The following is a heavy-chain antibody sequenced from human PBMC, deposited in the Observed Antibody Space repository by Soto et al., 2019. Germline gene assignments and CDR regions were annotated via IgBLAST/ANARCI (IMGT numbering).Heavy chain of an antibody. V-gene: IGHV4-4*02. D-gene: IGHD1-26*01. Sequence: SETLSLTCTVSGGSMSSSNWWNLVRQSPGKGLEWIGETHQSGRTNYNPSLMRRVTISVDRSKNQFSLNLNSVTAADTAIYHCARSEATFLDYWGQGTLVPVSS. CDR1: GGSMSSSNW. J-gene: IGHJ4*02. CDR3: ARSEATFLDY. CDR2: THQSGRT.